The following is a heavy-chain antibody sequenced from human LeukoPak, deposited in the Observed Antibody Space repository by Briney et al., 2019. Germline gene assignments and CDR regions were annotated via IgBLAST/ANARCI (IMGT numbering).Heavy chain of an antibody. Sequence: GASVKVSCKASGGTFSSYAISWVRQAPGQGLEWMGRIIPILGIANYARKFQGRVTITADKSTSTAYMELSSLRSEDTAVYYCARASGYYDSSGYLSAWGQGTLVTVSS. J-gene: IGHJ5*02. CDR2: IIPILGIA. V-gene: IGHV1-69*04. CDR3: ARASGYYDSSGYLSA. D-gene: IGHD3-22*01. CDR1: GGTFSSYA.